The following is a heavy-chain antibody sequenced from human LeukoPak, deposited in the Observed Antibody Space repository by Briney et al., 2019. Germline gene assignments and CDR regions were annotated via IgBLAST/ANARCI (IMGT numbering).Heavy chain of an antibody. CDR3: ARGISYGSGYYGDAFDF. J-gene: IGHJ3*01. CDR1: GVTYTSYS. Sequence: GGSLRLSCAASGVTYTSYSMNWVRQARGKGVEWVSSITWGGTYIYYADSVKRRFTISRDNAKNSVYLQMNNLRAEDTAVFYCARGISYGSGYYGDAFDFWGQGTMVTVSS. CDR2: ITWGGTYI. D-gene: IGHD6-25*01. V-gene: IGHV3-21*01.